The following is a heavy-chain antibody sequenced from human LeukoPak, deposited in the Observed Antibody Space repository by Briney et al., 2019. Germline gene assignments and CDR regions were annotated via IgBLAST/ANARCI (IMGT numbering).Heavy chain of an antibody. J-gene: IGHJ4*02. D-gene: IGHD1-26*01. CDR2: IQFDGSNK. CDR1: GLKFSSYG. V-gene: IGHV3-30*02. CDR3: AKDLRSVGATSDDY. Sequence: GGSLRLACAASGLKFSSYGMHWVRQAPGKGLQWVAFIQFDGSNKYYADSVKGRFTISRDNSKNTLYLQMNSLRAEDTAVYYCAKDLRSVGATSDDYWGQGTLVTVSS.